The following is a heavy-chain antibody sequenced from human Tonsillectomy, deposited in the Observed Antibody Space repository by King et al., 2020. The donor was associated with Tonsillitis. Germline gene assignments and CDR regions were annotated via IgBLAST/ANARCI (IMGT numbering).Heavy chain of an antibody. D-gene: IGHD6-19*01. J-gene: IGHJ4*02. CDR3: AKGAPGIAVAGSGSWDS. Sequence: VQLVESGGDLVQPGGSLRLSCAASGFTFSSYAMSWVRQAPGKGLEWVSTISGSGGSTYYADSVKGRFTISRDNSENTVYLQMNSLRAEDTAVYYCAKGAPGIAVAGSGSWDSWAQGPLAPVP. CDR1: GFTFSSYA. CDR2: ISGSGGST. V-gene: IGHV3-23*04.